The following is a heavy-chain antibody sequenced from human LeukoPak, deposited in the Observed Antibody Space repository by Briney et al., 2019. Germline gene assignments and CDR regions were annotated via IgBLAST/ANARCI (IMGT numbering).Heavy chain of an antibody. Sequence: SVKVSCEASGGTFSSYAISWVRQAPGQGLEWMGGIIPIFGTANYAQKFQGRVTITTDESTSTAYMELSSLRSEDTAVYYCASRGLGTATFDYWGQGTLVTVSS. J-gene: IGHJ4*02. V-gene: IGHV1-69*05. CDR2: IIPIFGTA. D-gene: IGHD3/OR15-3a*01. CDR3: ASRGLGTATFDY. CDR1: GGTFSSYA.